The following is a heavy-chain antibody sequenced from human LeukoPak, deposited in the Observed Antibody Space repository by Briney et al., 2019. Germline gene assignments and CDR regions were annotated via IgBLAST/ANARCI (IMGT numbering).Heavy chain of an antibody. V-gene: IGHV1-69*05. CDR2: IIPAFGTA. D-gene: IGHD3-22*01. Sequence: SVKVSCKGSGGTFSSYSISWVRQAPGQGLEWMGGIIPAFGTAHYAQKFQGRVTFTTDESTTTAYMELRSLRSEDTTVYYCASEGNYDSSGYSRYNYYYMDVWGKGTAVTVSS. CDR3: ASEGNYDSSGYSRYNYYYMDV. CDR1: GGTFSSYS. J-gene: IGHJ6*03.